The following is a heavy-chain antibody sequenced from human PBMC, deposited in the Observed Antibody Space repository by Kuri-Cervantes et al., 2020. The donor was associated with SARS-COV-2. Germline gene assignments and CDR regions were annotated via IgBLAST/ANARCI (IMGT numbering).Heavy chain of an antibody. J-gene: IGHJ4*02. CDR1: GGSINSYY. Sequence: SETLSLTCTVSGGSINSYYWNWIRQPPGKGLEWIGYFDYSGSTNYNPSLKSRVTISVDTSNNQFSLKLSSVTAADTAVYYCASTYVGYSSSWYPGGDYWGQGTLVTVSS. D-gene: IGHD6-13*01. V-gene: IGHV4-59*01. CDR3: ASTYVGYSSSWYPGGDY. CDR2: FDYSGST.